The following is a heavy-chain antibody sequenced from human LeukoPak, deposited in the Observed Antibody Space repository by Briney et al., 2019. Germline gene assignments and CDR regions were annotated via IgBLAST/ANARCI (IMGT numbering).Heavy chain of an antibody. CDR2: INTDGSTT. D-gene: IGHD1-26*01. Sequence: PGGSLRLSCAASGFTFSTYWMHWVRQAPGKGLVWLSRINTDGSTTTYADSVKGRFTISRDNAKNTLYLQVDSLRAEDTAMNYCARGGVGSPTVDYWGQGTLVTLSS. V-gene: IGHV3-74*01. J-gene: IGHJ4*02. CDR3: ARGGVGSPTVDY. CDR1: GFTFSTYW.